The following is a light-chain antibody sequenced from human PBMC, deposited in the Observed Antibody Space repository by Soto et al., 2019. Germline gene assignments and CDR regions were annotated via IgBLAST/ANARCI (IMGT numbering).Light chain of an antibody. J-gene: IGKJ1*01. V-gene: IGKV3-15*01. CDR3: QQYNNWPPWT. CDR2: GAS. Sequence: EIVMTQSPATLSLSPGERATLSCRASQSVSSNLAWYQQKPGQAPRLLIYGASTRATGIPARFSGSGSGTEFTLTISSLQDEDFAVYYCQQYNNWPPWTFGQGTKVEIK. CDR1: QSVSSN.